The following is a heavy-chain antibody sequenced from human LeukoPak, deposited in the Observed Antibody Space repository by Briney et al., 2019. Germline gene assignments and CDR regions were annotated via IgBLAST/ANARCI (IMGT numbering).Heavy chain of an antibody. CDR3: AHFGYCSSTSCPREAFDI. CDR1: GFTVSSIY. J-gene: IGHJ3*02. V-gene: IGHV3-23*01. Sequence: GGSLRLSCAVSGFTVSSIYMSWVRQAPGKGLEWVSAISGSGGSTYYADSVKGRFTISRDNSKNTLYLQMNSLRAEDTAVYYCAHFGYCSSTSCPREAFDIWGQGTMVTVSS. CDR2: ISGSGGST. D-gene: IGHD2-2*03.